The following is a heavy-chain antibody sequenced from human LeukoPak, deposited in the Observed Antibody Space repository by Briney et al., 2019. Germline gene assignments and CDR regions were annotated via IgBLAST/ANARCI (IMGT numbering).Heavy chain of an antibody. J-gene: IGHJ4*02. CDR1: GGSISSGGYY. V-gene: IGHV4-31*03. Sequence: SETLSLTCTVSGGSISSGGYYWSWIRQHPGKGLEWIGYIYYSGSTYYNPSLKSRVTISVDTSKNQFSLKLSSVTAADTAVYYCASISVSYYYFDYWGQGTLVTVSS. D-gene: IGHD1-26*01. CDR2: IYYSGST. CDR3: ASISVSYYYFDY.